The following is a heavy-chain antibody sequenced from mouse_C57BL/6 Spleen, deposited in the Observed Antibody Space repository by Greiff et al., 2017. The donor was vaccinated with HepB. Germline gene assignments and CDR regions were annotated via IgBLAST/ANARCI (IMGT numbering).Heavy chain of an antibody. V-gene: IGHV5-9*01. Sequence: EVHLVESGGGLVKPGGSLKLSCAASGFTFSSYTMSWVRQTPEKRLEWVATISGGGGNTYYPDSVKGRFTISRDNAKNTLYLQMSSLRSEDTALYYCARQETGTGYFDVWGTGTTVTVSS. J-gene: IGHJ1*03. D-gene: IGHD4-1*01. CDR2: ISGGGGNT. CDR1: GFTFSSYT. CDR3: ARQETGTGYFDV.